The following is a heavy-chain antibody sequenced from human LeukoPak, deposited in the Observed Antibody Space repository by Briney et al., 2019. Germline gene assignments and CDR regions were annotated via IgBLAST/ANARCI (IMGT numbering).Heavy chain of an antibody. CDR3: ARSAPTSYCSSTSCYEGWFDP. D-gene: IGHD2-2*01. CDR1: GYTFTGYY. Sequence: ASEKVSCKASGYTFTGYYMHWVRQAPGQGLEWMGWINPNSGGTNYAQKFQGWVTMTRDTSISTAYMELSRLRSDDTAVYYCARSAPTSYCSSTSCYEGWFDPWGQGTLVAVSS. J-gene: IGHJ5*02. CDR2: INPNSGGT. V-gene: IGHV1-2*04.